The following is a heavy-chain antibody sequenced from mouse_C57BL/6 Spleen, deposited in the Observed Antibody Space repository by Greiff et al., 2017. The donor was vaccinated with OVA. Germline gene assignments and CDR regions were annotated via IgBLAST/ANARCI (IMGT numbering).Heavy chain of an antibody. CDR3: AGGVYGTYWYFDV. CDR1: GFTFSDYG. Sequence: EVNLVESGGGLVKPGGSLKLSCAASGFTFSDYGMHWVRQAPEKGLEWVAYISSGSSTIYYADTVKGRFTIARDNAKNTLFLQMTSLRSEDTAMYYCAGGVYGTYWYFDVWGTGTTVTVSS. V-gene: IGHV5-17*01. D-gene: IGHD1-1*01. CDR2: ISSGSSTI. J-gene: IGHJ1*03.